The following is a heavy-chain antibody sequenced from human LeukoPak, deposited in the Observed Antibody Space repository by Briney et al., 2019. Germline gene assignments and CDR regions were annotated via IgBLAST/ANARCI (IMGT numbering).Heavy chain of an antibody. CDR3: AKEPREYCSSTSCPNWFDS. Sequence: GGSLRLSCAASGFTFNNYAMSWVRQAPGKGLKWVSAISASGDTTYYADSVKGRFTISRDNSENTLFLQMNSLRAEDTAVYYCAKEPREYCSSTSCPNWFDSWGQGTLVTVSS. D-gene: IGHD2-2*01. CDR1: GFTFNNYA. CDR2: ISASGDTT. V-gene: IGHV3-23*01. J-gene: IGHJ5*01.